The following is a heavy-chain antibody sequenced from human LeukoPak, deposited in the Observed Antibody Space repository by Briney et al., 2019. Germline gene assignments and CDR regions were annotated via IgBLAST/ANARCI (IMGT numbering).Heavy chain of an antibody. D-gene: IGHD2-15*01. CDR1: GYTFTSYG. V-gene: IGHV1-18*01. J-gene: IGHJ4*02. CDR3: ATDGVYCSGGSCYDFDY. CDR2: ISAYNGNT. Sequence: ASVKVSCKASGYTFTSYGISWVRQAPGQGLEWMGWISAYNGNTNYAQKLQGRVTMTTDTSTSTAYMELRSLRSDDTAVYYCATDGVYCSGGSCYDFDYWGQGTLVTVSS.